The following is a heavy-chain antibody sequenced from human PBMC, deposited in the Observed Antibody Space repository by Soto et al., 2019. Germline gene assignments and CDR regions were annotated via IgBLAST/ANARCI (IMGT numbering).Heavy chain of an antibody. D-gene: IGHD3-9*01. V-gene: IGHV3-33*01. CDR1: GFTFSSYG. J-gene: IGHJ6*02. Sequence: GGSLRLSCAASGFTFSSYGMHRVRQAPGEGLEWVAVICYDGSNKYYADSVKGRFTISRDNSKNTLYLQMNSLRAEDTAVYYCAREHYPRAYYDILTGYYKDYYYYGMDVWGQGTTVTVSS. CDR2: ICYDGSNK. CDR3: AREHYPRAYYDILTGYYKDYYYYGMDV.